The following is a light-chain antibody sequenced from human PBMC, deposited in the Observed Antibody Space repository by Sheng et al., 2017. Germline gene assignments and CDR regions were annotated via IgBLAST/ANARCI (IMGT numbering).Light chain of an antibody. CDR1: QNIDHW. CDR2: KTS. V-gene: IGKV1-5*03. Sequence: DIQMTQSPSILSASVRDRVTITCRASQNIDHWLAWYQQKPGKAPTLLIYKTSSLQSGVPSRFSGGGSGTEFTLTVSSLKPDDFATYYCQQYKTYPWTFGQGTKVEIK. J-gene: IGKJ1*01. CDR3: QQYKTYPWT.